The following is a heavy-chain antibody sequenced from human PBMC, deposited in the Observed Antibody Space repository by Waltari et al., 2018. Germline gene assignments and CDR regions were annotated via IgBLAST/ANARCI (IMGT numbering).Heavy chain of an antibody. Sequence: QVQLQESGPGLVKPSETLSLTCSVPGGSLTGYSWSWIRQSPGMGLEWIGYIYYTGTTNNNPSLKSRVTLSLDTSKTQFSLKLNSVTAADTAVYYCARGANFWSRFSYWYMDVWGKGTPVTISS. D-gene: IGHD3-3*01. CDR1: GGSLTGYS. CDR2: IYYTGTT. CDR3: ARGANFWSRFSYWYMDV. V-gene: IGHV4-59*01. J-gene: IGHJ6*03.